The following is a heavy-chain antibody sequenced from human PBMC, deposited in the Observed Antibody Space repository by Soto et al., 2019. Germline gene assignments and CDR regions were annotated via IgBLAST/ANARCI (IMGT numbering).Heavy chain of an antibody. Sequence: ASVKVSCKVSGYTLTELSMHWVRQAPGKGLEWMGGFDPEDGETIYAQKFQGRVTMTEDTSTGTAYMELSSLRSEDTAVYYCARAQGDYYYMDVWGKGTTVTVSS. V-gene: IGHV1-24*01. J-gene: IGHJ6*03. CDR3: ARAQGDYYYMDV. CDR2: FDPEDGET. CDR1: GYTLTELS. D-gene: IGHD3-16*01.